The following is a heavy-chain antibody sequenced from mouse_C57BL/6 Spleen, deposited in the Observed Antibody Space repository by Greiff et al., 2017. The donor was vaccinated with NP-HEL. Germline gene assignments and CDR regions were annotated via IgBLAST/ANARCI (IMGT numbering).Heavy chain of an antibody. CDR2: IYPGDGDT. V-gene: IGHV1-82*01. D-gene: IGHD3-2*02. CDR3: AGSGFWLAY. Sequence: QVQLQQSGPELVKPGASVKISCKASGYAFSSSWMNWVKQRPGKGLEWIGRIYPGDGDTNYNGKFKGKATLTADKSSSTAYMQLSSLTSEDSAVYFCAGSGFWLAYWGQGTLVTVSA. J-gene: IGHJ3*01. CDR1: GYAFSSSW.